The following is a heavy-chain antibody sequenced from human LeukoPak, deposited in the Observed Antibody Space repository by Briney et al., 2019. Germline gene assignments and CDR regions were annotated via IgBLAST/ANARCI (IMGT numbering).Heavy chain of an antibody. CDR3: VKEDSSGWYGNWFDP. D-gene: IGHD6-13*01. CDR2: ISSNGGST. J-gene: IGHJ5*02. Sequence: PGGSLGLSCSASGFTFSSYAMHWVRQAPGKGLEYVSAISSNGGSTYYADSVKGRFTISRDNSKNTLYLQMSSLRAEDTAVYYCVKEDSSGWYGNWFDPWGQGTLVTVSS. V-gene: IGHV3-64D*06. CDR1: GFTFSSYA.